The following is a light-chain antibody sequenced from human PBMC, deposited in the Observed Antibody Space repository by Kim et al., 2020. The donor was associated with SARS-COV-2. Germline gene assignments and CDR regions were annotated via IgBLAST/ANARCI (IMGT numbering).Light chain of an antibody. CDR1: SLRSYY. Sequence: ALGQTVRITCQGESLRSYYASWYQQKPGQATVLVIYGKNNRPSGIPDRFSGSSSGNTASLTITGAQAEDEADYYCNSRDSSGNHVVFGGGTQLTVL. CDR3: NSRDSSGNHVV. CDR2: GKN. J-gene: IGLJ2*01. V-gene: IGLV3-19*01.